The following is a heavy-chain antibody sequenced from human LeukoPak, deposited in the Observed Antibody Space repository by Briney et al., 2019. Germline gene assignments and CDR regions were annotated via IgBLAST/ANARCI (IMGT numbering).Heavy chain of an antibody. J-gene: IGHJ5*02. CDR1: GGSISSYY. Sequence: SETLSLTCTVSGGSISSYYWSWIRQPPGKGLEWIGYIYYSGSSNYNPSLKSRVTISLDTSKNQFSLKLRSVTAADTAVFYCASLYCSRTSCYMDPWGQGTLVTVSS. CDR3: ASLYCSRTSCYMDP. D-gene: IGHD2-2*02. V-gene: IGHV4-59*01. CDR2: IYYSGSS.